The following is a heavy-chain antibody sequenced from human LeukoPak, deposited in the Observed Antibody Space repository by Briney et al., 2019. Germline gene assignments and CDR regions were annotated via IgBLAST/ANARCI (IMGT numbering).Heavy chain of an antibody. J-gene: IGHJ5*02. Sequence: SVKVSCKASGGTFSSYAISWVRQAPGQGLEWMGGIIPIFGTANYAQKFQGRVTITADESTSTAYMELSSLSSEDTAVYYCAKCSTRIAAAGTDRWGQGTLVTVSS. D-gene: IGHD6-13*01. CDR3: AKCSTRIAAAGTDR. V-gene: IGHV1-69*13. CDR1: GGTFSSYA. CDR2: IIPIFGTA.